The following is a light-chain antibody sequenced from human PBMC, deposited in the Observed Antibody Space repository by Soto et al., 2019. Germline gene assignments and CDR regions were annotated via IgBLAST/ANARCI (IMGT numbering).Light chain of an antibody. J-gene: IGKJ1*01. CDR2: KAS. CDR3: QQYNSSPWT. V-gene: IGKV1-5*03. Sequence: DIQMTQSPSTLSASIGDRVSITCRASQTINRWLTWYQHKPGKAPKLLIYKASSLESGVPSRFSGSGSGTEFILTITGLQVGDFATYYCQQYNSSPWTFGQGTKVDIK. CDR1: QTINRW.